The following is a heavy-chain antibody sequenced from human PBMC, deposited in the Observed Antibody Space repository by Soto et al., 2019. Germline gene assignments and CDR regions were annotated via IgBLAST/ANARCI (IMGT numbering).Heavy chain of an antibody. J-gene: IGHJ6*02. D-gene: IGHD1-7*01. CDR3: ARDPYRNWNFQYHSYGTDV. CDR2: INAGNGNT. Sequence: ASVKVSCKASGYTFTSYAMHWVRQAPGQRLEWMGWINAGNGNTKYSQKFQGRVTITRDTSASTAYMELSSLRSEDTAVYYCARDPYRNWNFQYHSYGTDVPGPGTTLTV. CDR1: GYTFTSYA. V-gene: IGHV1-3*01.